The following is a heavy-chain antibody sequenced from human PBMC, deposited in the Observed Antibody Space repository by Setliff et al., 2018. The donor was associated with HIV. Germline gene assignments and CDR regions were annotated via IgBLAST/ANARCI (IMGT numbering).Heavy chain of an antibody. CDR1: GGSISSGGYY. CDR3: LLWTGYYTYWFFDL. D-gene: IGHD3-3*01. Sequence: PSETLSLTCTVSGGSISSGGYYWNWIRQRPGRGLEWIGHIYYSGSTHYNPSLKSRLAISVDMSKNQLSLKLSSVTAADTAVYYCLLWTGYYTYWFFDLWGRGALVTVSS. J-gene: IGHJ2*01. V-gene: IGHV4-31*09. CDR2: IYYSGST.